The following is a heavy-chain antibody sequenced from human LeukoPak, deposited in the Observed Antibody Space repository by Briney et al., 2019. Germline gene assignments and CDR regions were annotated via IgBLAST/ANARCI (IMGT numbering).Heavy chain of an antibody. D-gene: IGHD3-22*01. CDR2: IYYSGST. J-gene: IGHJ3*02. CDR3: ARGRYYDSSGYYYPYAFDI. CDR1: GGSFSGYY. Sequence: SETLSLTCAVYGGSFSGYYWSWIRQPPGKGLEWIGYIYYSGSTNYNPSLKSRVTISVDTSKNQFSLKLSSVTAADTAVYYCARGRYYDSSGYYYPYAFDIWGQGTMVTVSS. V-gene: IGHV4-59*01.